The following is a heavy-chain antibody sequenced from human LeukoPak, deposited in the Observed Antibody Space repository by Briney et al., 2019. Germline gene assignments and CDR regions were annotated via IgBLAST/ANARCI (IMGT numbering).Heavy chain of an antibody. Sequence: GGSLRLSCGVSGFTVSSYWMSWVRQAPGKGLEWLSTISGGGGSTYYADSVKGRFTISRDNSKNTLYLHMKSLRAEDTAVYYCAKGSGWLLPQYFDFWGQGTLVTVSS. J-gene: IGHJ4*02. CDR1: GFTVSSYW. V-gene: IGHV3-23*01. CDR3: AKGSGWLLPQYFDF. D-gene: IGHD2-21*01. CDR2: ISGGGGST.